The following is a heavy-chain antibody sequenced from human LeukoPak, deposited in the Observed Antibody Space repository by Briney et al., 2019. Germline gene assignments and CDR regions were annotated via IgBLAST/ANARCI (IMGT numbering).Heavy chain of an antibody. J-gene: IGHJ4*02. Sequence: SETLSLTCTVSGGSISSYYWSWIRQPPGKGLEWIGYIYYSGRTNYNPSLKSRVTISVDTSKNQFSLKLSSVTAADTAVYYCARDRGVGALFDYWGQGTLVTVSS. CDR2: IYYSGRT. CDR1: GGSISSYY. CDR3: ARDRGVGALFDY. V-gene: IGHV4-59*12. D-gene: IGHD1-26*01.